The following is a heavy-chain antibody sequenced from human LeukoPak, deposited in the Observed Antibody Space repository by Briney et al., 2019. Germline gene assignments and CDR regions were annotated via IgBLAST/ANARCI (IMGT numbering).Heavy chain of an antibody. J-gene: IGHJ4*02. CDR1: GSTFSSYA. CDR3: ARDRYYYDSSGYIRGFDY. V-gene: IGHV3-30-3*01. Sequence: GGSLRLPCAASGSTFSSYAMHWVRQAPGKGLEWVAVISYDGSNKYYADSVKGRFTISRDNAKNSLYLQMNSLRAEDTAVYYCARDRYYYDSSGYIRGFDYWGQGTLVTVSS. CDR2: ISYDGSNK. D-gene: IGHD3-22*01.